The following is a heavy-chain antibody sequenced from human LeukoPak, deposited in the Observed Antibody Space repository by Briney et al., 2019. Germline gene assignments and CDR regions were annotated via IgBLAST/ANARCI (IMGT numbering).Heavy chain of an antibody. V-gene: IGHV4-39*01. CDR1: GGSISSSSYY. CDR2: IYYSGST. Sequence: SETLSLTCTVSGGSISSSSYYWGWLRQPPGKGLEWIGSIYYSGSTYYNPSLKSRVTISVDTSKNQFSLKLSSVTAADTAVYYCAKAYYDSSGYFDYWGQGTLVTVSS. CDR3: AKAYYDSSGYFDY. D-gene: IGHD3-22*01. J-gene: IGHJ4*02.